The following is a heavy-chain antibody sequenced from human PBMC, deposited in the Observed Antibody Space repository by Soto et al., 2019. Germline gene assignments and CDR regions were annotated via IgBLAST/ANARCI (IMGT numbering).Heavy chain of an antibody. CDR2: IIPIFGTA. J-gene: IGHJ3*02. Sequence: QVQLVQSGAEVKKPGSSVMVSCKASGGTFSSYAISWVRQAPGQGLEWMGGIIPIFGTANYAQKFQGRVTITADESTSTAYMELSSLRSEDTAVYYCARVLKGYYDSSGYAFDIWGQGTMVTVSS. CDR3: ARVLKGYYDSSGYAFDI. D-gene: IGHD3-22*01. CDR1: GGTFSSYA. V-gene: IGHV1-69*01.